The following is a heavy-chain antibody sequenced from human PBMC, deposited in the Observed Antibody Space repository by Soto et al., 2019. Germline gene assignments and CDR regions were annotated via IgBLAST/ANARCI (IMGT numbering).Heavy chain of an antibody. CDR3: AKDFKVSGSHYGTLNYYYGMDV. CDR1: GFTFSAYG. D-gene: IGHD3-10*01. V-gene: IGHV3-30*18. Sequence: GGSLRLSCAASGFTFSAYGMQWVRQAPGKGLEWVAVISYDGYLKYYVDAVKGRFTVARDNSKNTLFLEMNSLRVEDTAVYFCAKDFKVSGSHYGTLNYYYGMDVWGQGTTVTVSS. J-gene: IGHJ6*02. CDR2: ISYDGYLK.